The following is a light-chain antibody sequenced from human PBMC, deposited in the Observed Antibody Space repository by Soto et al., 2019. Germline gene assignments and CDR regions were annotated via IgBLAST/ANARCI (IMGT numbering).Light chain of an antibody. CDR1: ESISSK. J-gene: IGKJ5*01. V-gene: IGKV3-15*01. CDR3: QQYNKWFSIS. Sequence: EIVMTQSPATLSVSPGERAILSCRASESISSKLGWYQQRPGQASRLLIYGASIRATGIPTRFSGSGSGTEFTLTISSLQSEDSAVYYCQQYNKWFSISFGQGTRLEIK. CDR2: GAS.